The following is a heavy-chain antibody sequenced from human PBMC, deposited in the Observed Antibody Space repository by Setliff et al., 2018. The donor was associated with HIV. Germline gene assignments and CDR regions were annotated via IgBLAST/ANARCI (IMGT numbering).Heavy chain of an antibody. CDR3: RSFYFDGSGYSPGDY. CDR2: IYYSGST. V-gene: IGHV4-39*07. D-gene: IGHD3-22*01. CDR1: GGSISSGSYY. Sequence: LSLTCTVSGGSISSGSYYWSWIRQPPGKGLEWIGSIYYSGSTYYNPSLKSRVTISVDTSKNQFSLKLSSVTAADTAMYYCRSFYFDGSGYSPGDYWGQGTVVTVSS. J-gene: IGHJ4*02.